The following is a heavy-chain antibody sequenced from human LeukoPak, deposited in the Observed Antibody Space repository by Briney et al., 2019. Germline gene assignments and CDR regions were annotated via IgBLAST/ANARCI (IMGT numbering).Heavy chain of an antibody. J-gene: IGHJ4*02. CDR2: IYYSGST. CDR1: GGSISSYY. V-gene: IGHV4-59*01. Sequence: PSETLSLTCTVSGGSISSYYWSWIRQPPGKGLEWIGYIYYSGSTNYNPSLKSRVTISVDTSKNQFSLKLSSVTAADTAVYYCARAPKTKDGYDIKHHQNFDYWGQGTLVTVSS. D-gene: IGHD3-9*01. CDR3: ARAPKTKDGYDIKHHQNFDY.